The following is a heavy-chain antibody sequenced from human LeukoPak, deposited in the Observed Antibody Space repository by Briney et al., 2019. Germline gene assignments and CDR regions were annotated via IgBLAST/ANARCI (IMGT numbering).Heavy chain of an antibody. J-gene: IGHJ4*02. CDR3: ARGGDTAKGGKD. V-gene: IGHV4-31*03. D-gene: IGHD1-26*01. CDR2: IHPGGSI. Sequence: SETLSLTCTVSGGSISGDGYYWTWTRQHPGEGLEWHGFIHPGGSIYYNPSLSSRLIISADTSNNQMSLKLSFVTAADTAVYYCARGGDTAKGGKDWGQGTLVTVSS. CDR1: GGSISGDGYY.